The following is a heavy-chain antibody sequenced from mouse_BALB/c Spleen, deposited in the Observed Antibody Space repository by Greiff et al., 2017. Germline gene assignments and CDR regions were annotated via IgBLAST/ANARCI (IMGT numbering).Heavy chain of an antibody. CDR2: IYPGSGNT. J-gene: IGHJ4*01. Sequence: QVQLQQSGAELARPGASVKLSCKASGYTFTDYYINWVKQRTGQGLEWIGEIYPGSGNTYYNEKFKGKATLTADKSSSTAYMQLSSLTSEDSAVYFCVRRKDGFYAMEYWGEGNPVTVSS. CDR3: VRRKDGFYAMEY. D-gene: IGHD2-3*01. V-gene: IGHV1-77*01. CDR1: GYTFTDYY.